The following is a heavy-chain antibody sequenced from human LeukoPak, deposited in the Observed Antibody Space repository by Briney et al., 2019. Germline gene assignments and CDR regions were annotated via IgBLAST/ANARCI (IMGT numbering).Heavy chain of an antibody. CDR3: ARVPRSPPWELLLGLGPFDY. J-gene: IGHJ4*02. Sequence: ASVKVSCKASGYTFTGYYVHWVRQAPGQGVEWMGWINPNSGGTKYAQKFQGRVTMTRDTSISTAYMELSRLRSDDTAVYHCARVPRSPPWELLLGLGPFDYWGQGTLVTVSS. D-gene: IGHD1-26*01. CDR2: INPNSGGT. CDR1: GYTFTGYY. V-gene: IGHV1-2*02.